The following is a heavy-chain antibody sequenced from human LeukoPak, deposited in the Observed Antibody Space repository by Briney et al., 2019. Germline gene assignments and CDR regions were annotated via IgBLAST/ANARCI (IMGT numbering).Heavy chain of an antibody. D-gene: IGHD3-10*01. CDR1: GGSISSYY. V-gene: IGHV4-59*01. CDR3: ARAKEGFGEPPGWFDP. J-gene: IGHJ5*02. Sequence: SETLSLTCTVSGGSISSYYWSWIRQPPGKGLEWIGYINYSGSTNYNPSLKSRVTMSVVTSKNQFSLKLSSVTAADTAVYYCARAKEGFGEPPGWFDPWGQGTLVTVSS. CDR2: INYSGST.